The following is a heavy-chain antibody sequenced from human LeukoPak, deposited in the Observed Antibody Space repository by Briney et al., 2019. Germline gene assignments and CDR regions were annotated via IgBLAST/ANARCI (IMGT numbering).Heavy chain of an antibody. J-gene: IGHJ4*02. CDR3: ARVVGATTRYFDY. Sequence: ASVKVSCKASGYTFTGYYMHWVRQAPGQGLEWMGWINPNSGGTNYAQKFQGRVTMTRDTSISTAYMVLSRLRSDDTAVYYCARVVGATTRYFDYWGQGTLVTVSS. CDR1: GYTFTGYY. V-gene: IGHV1-2*02. CDR2: INPNSGGT. D-gene: IGHD1-26*01.